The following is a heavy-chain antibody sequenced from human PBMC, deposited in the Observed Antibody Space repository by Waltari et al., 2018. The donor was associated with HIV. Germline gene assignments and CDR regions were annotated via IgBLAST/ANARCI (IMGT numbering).Heavy chain of an antibody. V-gene: IGHV4-61*02. Sequence: QVQLQESGPGLVKPSQTLSLTCTVSGGSISRGRYYWNWIRQPAGKGLEWIGRIYTSGSTNYNPSLMSRVTISVDTSKNQFSLKLSSVTAADTAVYYCTIQSSGWIDAFDIWGQGTMVTVSS. J-gene: IGHJ3*02. D-gene: IGHD6-19*01. CDR3: TIQSSGWIDAFDI. CDR1: GGSISRGRYY. CDR2: IYTSGST.